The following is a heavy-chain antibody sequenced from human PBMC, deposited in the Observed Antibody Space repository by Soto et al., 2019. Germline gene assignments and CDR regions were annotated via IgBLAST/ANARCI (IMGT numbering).Heavy chain of an antibody. CDR3: AKAVEIVVVPAANPWFDP. Sequence: EVQRLESGGGLVQPGGSLRLSCAASGFTFSSYAMSWVRQATGKGLEWVSAISGSGGSTYYADYVKGRFTISRDNSKNTLYLQMNNLRAEDTAVYYGAKAVEIVVVPAANPWFDPWGQGTLVTVSS. V-gene: IGHV3-23*01. D-gene: IGHD2-2*03. CDR1: GFTFSSYA. J-gene: IGHJ5*02. CDR2: ISGSGGST.